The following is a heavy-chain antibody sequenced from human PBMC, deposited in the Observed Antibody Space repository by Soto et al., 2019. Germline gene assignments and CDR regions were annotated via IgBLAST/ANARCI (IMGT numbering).Heavy chain of an antibody. CDR1: GYTFTSYA. V-gene: IGHV7-4-1*01. Sequence: ASVKVSCKASGYTFTSYAMNWVRQAPGQGLEWMGWINTNTGNPTYAQGFTGRFVFSLDTSVSTAYLQICSLKAEDTAVYYCARVPFTITIFGLITNYYYGMDVWGQGTTVTV. J-gene: IGHJ6*02. CDR2: INTNTGNP. CDR3: ARVPFTITIFGLITNYYYGMDV. D-gene: IGHD3-9*01.